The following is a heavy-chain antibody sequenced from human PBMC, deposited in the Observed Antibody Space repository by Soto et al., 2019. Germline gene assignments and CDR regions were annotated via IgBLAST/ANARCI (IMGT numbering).Heavy chain of an antibody. Sequence: SVKGSCKASGGTFSSYAISWVRQAPGQGLEWMGGIIPIFGTANYAQKFQGRVTITADKSTSTAYMELSSLRSEDTAVYYCARVKGDIVVVPAAQFFVMDVRGQGTTVTLSS. D-gene: IGHD2-2*01. CDR1: GGTFSSYA. J-gene: IGHJ6*02. CDR2: IIPIFGTA. V-gene: IGHV1-69*06. CDR3: ARVKGDIVVVPAAQFFVMDV.